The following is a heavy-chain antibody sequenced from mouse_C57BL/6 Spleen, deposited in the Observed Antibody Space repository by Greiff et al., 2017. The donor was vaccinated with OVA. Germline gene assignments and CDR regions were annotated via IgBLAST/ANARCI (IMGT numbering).Heavy chain of an antibody. D-gene: IGHD2-3*01. CDR3: AKPGGLYDHGWFAY. CDR2: IWGDGST. V-gene: IGHV2-3*01. J-gene: IGHJ3*01. Sequence: VQLQQSGPGLVAPSQSLSITCTVSGFSLTSYGVSWVRQPPGKGLEWLGVIWGDGSTNYHSALISRLSISKDNSKSQVFLKLNSLQTDDTATYYCAKPGGLYDHGWFAYWGQGTLVTVSA. CDR1: GFSLTSYG.